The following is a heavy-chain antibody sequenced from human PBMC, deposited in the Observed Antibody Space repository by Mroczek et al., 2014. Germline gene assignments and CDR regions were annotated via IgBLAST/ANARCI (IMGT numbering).Heavy chain of an antibody. CDR2: INHSGST. Sequence: QVQLQQWGAGLLKPSETLSLTCAVYGGSFSGYYWSWIRQPPGKGLEWIGEINHSGSTNYNPSLKSRVTISVDTSKNQFSLKLSSVTAVDTAVYYCASRLSAVRGALDYWGQGTLVTVSS. CDR3: ASRLSAVRGALDY. J-gene: IGHJ4*02. V-gene: IGHV4-34*01. CDR1: GGSFSGYY. D-gene: IGHD3-10*01.